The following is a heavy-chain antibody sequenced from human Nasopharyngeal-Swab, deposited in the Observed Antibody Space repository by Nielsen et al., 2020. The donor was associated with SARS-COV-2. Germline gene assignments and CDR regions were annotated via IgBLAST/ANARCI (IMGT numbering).Heavy chain of an antibody. CDR2: ISWNSGSI. Sequence: GGSLRLSCAASGFTFDDDAMHWVRQAPGKGLEWVSGISWNSGSIGYADSVKGRFTISRDNAKNSLYLQMNSLRAEDTALYYCAKDTSSSWYVGWFDPWGQGTLVTRLL. J-gene: IGHJ5*02. V-gene: IGHV3-9*01. CDR3: AKDTSSSWYVGWFDP. D-gene: IGHD6-13*01. CDR1: GFTFDDDA.